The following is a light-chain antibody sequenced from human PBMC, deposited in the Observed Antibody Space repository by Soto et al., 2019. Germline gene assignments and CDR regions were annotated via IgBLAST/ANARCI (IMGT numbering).Light chain of an antibody. J-gene: IGKJ1*01. Sequence: EIVLTQSPSTLSLSPGERATLSCRASQSVSSSYLAWYQHKPGQAPRLLIYSVFSMVTGIPDRFSCSGSGADCTLTISRLEPEDFAVYYCQQYGSSWTFGQGTKVEIK. CDR3: QQYGSSWT. V-gene: IGKV3-20*01. CDR1: QSVSSSY. CDR2: SVF.